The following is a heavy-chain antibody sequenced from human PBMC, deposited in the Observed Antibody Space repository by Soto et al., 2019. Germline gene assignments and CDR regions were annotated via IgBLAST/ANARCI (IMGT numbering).Heavy chain of an antibody. J-gene: IGHJ3*02. CDR1: GGSFNNYV. D-gene: IGHD4-17*01. V-gene: IGHV1-69*06. Sequence: QGQLVQSGAEVRKPGSSVKVSCEASGGSFNNYVISWLRQAPGQGLEWMGGIIPNYEAANYAQKFRGRPTITADKATNTAYMELNSLRPEDTATYYCARYWNAGTLYGAFDIWGQGTTVIVS. CDR2: IIPNYEAA. CDR3: ARYWNAGTLYGAFDI.